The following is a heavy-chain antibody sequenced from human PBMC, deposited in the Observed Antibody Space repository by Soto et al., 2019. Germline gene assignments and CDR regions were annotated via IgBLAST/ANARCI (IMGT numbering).Heavy chain of an antibody. Sequence: SVTVSCKASGGTFSSYTIIWVRQAPGQGLEWMGRIIPILGIANYAQKFQGRVTITADKSTSTAYMELSSLRSEDTAVYYCARAHRCSGGSCYADYWGQGTLVTVSS. CDR3: ARAHRCSGGSCYADY. D-gene: IGHD2-15*01. V-gene: IGHV1-69*02. CDR2: IIPILGIA. CDR1: GGTFSSYT. J-gene: IGHJ4*02.